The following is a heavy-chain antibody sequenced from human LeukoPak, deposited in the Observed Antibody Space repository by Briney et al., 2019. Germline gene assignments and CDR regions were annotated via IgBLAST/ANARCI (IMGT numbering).Heavy chain of an antibody. D-gene: IGHD3-3*01. J-gene: IGHJ6*02. CDR3: AKDSLRFLEWLAPPNYYYYGMDV. CDR2: ISWNSGSI. Sequence: GGSLRLSCAASGFTFDDYAMHWVRQAPGKGLEWVSGISWNSGSIGYADSVKGRFTISRDNAKNSLFLQMNSLRAEDTAVYYCAKDSLRFLEWLAPPNYYYYGMDVWGQGTTVTVSS. CDR1: GFTFDDYA. V-gene: IGHV3-9*01.